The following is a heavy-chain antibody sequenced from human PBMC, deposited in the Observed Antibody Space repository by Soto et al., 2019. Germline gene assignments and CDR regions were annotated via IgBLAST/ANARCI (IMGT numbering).Heavy chain of an antibody. J-gene: IGHJ6*02. CDR2: NKGDASST. Sequence: EVQLVESGGGLVQPGGSLRISCAASGFTFSSYWMHWVRQAPGKGLVWVSRNKGDASSTNYADLVKGRFIISSYSAENTLYLHMNSLSAEDKTVYYCASGLPGYYGAQVWGQGTTVTVSS. CDR3: ASGLPGYYGAQV. D-gene: IGHD4-17*01. V-gene: IGHV3-74*01. CDR1: GFTFSSYW.